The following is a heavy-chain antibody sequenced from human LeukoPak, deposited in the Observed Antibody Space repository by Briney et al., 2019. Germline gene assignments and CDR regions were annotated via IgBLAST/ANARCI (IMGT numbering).Heavy chain of an antibody. CDR1: GYSISSGYY. CDR2: IYHSGST. J-gene: IGHJ4*02. Sequence: SETLSLTCAVSGYSISSGYYWGWIRPPPGKGLEWIGSIYHSGSTYYNPSLKSRVTISVDTSKNQFSLKLSSVTAADTAVYYCARAGSDEEQLESWFFDYWGQGTLVTVSS. CDR3: ARAGSDEEQLESWFFDY. V-gene: IGHV4-38-2*01. D-gene: IGHD6-13*01.